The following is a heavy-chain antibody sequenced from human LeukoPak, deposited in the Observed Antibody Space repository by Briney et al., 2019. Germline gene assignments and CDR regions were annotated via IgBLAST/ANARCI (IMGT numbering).Heavy chain of an antibody. Sequence: SETLSLTCTVSSGSISTSNYYWVWVRQPPGKALEWIGNIFYSGSTYYSPSLKSRVTISLDTSRNQFSLKLNSVTAADTAVYYCARGGYYGSGNDFRFDPWGQGTLVTVSS. CDR2: IFYSGST. CDR1: SGSISTSNYY. V-gene: IGHV4-39*07. CDR3: ARGGYYGSGNDFRFDP. D-gene: IGHD3-10*01. J-gene: IGHJ5*02.